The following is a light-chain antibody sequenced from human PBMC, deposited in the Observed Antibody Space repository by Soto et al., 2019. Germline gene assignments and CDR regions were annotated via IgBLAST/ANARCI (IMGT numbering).Light chain of an antibody. CDR1: SSDVGGSNY. CDR3: SSYTSSSTNVV. CDR2: DVS. V-gene: IGLV2-14*01. J-gene: IGLJ2*01. Sequence: QSALTQPASVSGSPGQSITISCTGTSSDVGGSNYVSWYQQHPGKAPKLMIYDVSNRPSGVSNRFSGSKSGNTASLTISGLQAEDEADYYCSSYTSSSTNVVFGGGTKLTVL.